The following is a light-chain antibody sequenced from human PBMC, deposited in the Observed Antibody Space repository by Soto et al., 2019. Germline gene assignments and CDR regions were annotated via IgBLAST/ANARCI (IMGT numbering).Light chain of an antibody. J-gene: IGLJ1*01. CDR2: EVS. CDR1: SSDVGGYNY. CDR3: SSYTSSNTLRYV. V-gene: IGLV2-14*01. Sequence: QSALTQPASVSGSPGQSITISCTGTSSDVGGYNYVSWYQQHPGKAPKLMIYEVSNRPSGVSNRFSGSKSGNTASLTISGLQAEDEADYYCSSYTSSNTLRYVFGSGTKLTVL.